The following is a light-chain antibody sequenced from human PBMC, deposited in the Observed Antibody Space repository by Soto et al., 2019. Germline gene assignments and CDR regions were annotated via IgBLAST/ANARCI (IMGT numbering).Light chain of an antibody. V-gene: IGKV3-15*01. CDR2: GAS. Sequence: EIVMTQSPATLSVSPGERATLSCRASHSVSSNLAWYHQKPGQAPRLLIYGASTSATGIPARFSGSGSGTEFTLTISSLQSEDFAVYYCQQYNNWPWTFGQGTKVEIK. CDR1: HSVSSN. CDR3: QQYNNWPWT. J-gene: IGKJ1*01.